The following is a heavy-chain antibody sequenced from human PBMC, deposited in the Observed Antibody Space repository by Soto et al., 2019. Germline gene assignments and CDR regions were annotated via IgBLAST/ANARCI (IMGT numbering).Heavy chain of an antibody. CDR2: IYYSGNT. CDR1: GGSTNGYY. J-gene: IGHJ6*03. D-gene: IGHD2-21*01. V-gene: IGHV4-59*01. CDR3: ARMRVVGEGAYYSMDF. Sequence: QVQLQESGPGLVKPSETLSLTCTVSGGSTNGYYWSWIRQTPEKGLESIGYIYYSGNTFYNPSLQSRVTMSVDTSKNLFSLRLSSVTAADAALYYCARMRVVGEGAYYSMDFWGKGTTVTVSS.